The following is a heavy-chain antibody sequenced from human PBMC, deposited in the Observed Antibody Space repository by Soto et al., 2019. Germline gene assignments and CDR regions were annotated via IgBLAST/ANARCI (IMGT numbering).Heavy chain of an antibody. V-gene: IGHV3-21*01. Sequence: DVQLVESGGGLVKPGGSLRLSCADSGFTFGSYSMNWVRQAPGKGLEWVSSISSSSSYIYYVDSVKGRFTISRDNAKNSLYLQLNSLRAEDTAVYYCARSHSSGWFYFDYWGPGTLVTVSS. CDR2: ISSSSSYI. D-gene: IGHD6-19*01. CDR3: ARSHSSGWFYFDY. CDR1: GFTFGSYS. J-gene: IGHJ4*02.